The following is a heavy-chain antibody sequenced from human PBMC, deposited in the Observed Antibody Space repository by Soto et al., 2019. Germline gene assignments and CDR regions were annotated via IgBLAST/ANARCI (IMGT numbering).Heavy chain of an antibody. CDR2: IYYSGST. D-gene: IGHD3-3*01. CDR3: ARALYDSWSGYPYNWLDP. Sequence: QVQLQESGPGLVKPSQTLSLTCTVSGGYISSGDYYWSWIRQPPGKGLEWVGYIYYSGSTYSNPSLKSRVTISLDTSKNQFSLKLSSVTAADTAVYYCARALYDSWSGYPYNWLDPWGRGTLVNVSS. J-gene: IGHJ5*02. CDR1: GGYISSGDYY. V-gene: IGHV4-30-4*01.